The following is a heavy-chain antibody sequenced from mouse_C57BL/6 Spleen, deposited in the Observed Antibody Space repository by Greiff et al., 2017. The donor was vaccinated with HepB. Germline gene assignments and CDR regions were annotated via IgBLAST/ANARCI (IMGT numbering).Heavy chain of an antibody. J-gene: IGHJ1*03. CDR3: ARLGLDWYFDV. CDR1: GYTFTSYW. D-gene: IGHD4-1*01. V-gene: IGHV1-72*01. Sequence: QVQLQQPGAELVKPGASVKLSCKASGYTFTSYWMHWVKQRPGRGLEWIGRIDPNSGGTKYNEKFKSKATLTVDKPSSTAYMQLRSLTSEDSAVYYCARLGLDWYFDVWGTGTTVTVSS. CDR2: IDPNSGGT.